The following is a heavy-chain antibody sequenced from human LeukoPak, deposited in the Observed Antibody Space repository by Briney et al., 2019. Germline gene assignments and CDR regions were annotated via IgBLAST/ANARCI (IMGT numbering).Heavy chain of an antibody. CDR2: INPAGTET. J-gene: IGHJ4*02. CDR1: GFSFSAYW. CDR3: ARFGYVAAVDL. D-gene: IGHD2-15*01. V-gene: IGHV3-7*01. Sequence: LSGGSLRLSCAASGFSFSAYWMTWVRQAPGTGLEWVANINPAGTETYYVDPVKGRSTISRDNAKNLLYLQMNSLRAEDTAVYYCARFGYVAAVDLWGQGTLVTVSS.